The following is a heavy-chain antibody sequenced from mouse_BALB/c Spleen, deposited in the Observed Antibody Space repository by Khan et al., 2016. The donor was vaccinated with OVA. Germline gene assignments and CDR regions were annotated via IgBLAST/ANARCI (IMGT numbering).Heavy chain of an antibody. Sequence: VQLQQPGPELVRPGASVKISCTASGYSFTGYFMNWVMQSHGKSLEWIGRINPHIGETFYNQRFKDKATLTVDESSSTAHMELRSLASEDSAVYYCTRIYRSDFDYWGQDTTLTVSA. CDR3: TRIYRSDFDY. J-gene: IGHJ2*01. CDR1: GYSFTGYF. CDR2: INPHIGET. V-gene: IGHV1-20*02. D-gene: IGHD6-1*01.